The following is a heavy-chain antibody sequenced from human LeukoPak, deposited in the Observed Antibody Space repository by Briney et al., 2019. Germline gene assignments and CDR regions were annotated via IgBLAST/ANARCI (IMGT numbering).Heavy chain of an antibody. J-gene: IGHJ4*02. CDR1: GFTFSSFA. CDR2: ISSSGRNT. Sequence: GRPLRLSCAASGFTFSSFAMTWVGQTPGKGLEGCSSISSSGRNTYYADPVKARFTISRDNSENTLSLQVSSLRAGDTAMYYCAKRDRPCSGDCSAPYYFDYWGQGTLVTVSS. V-gene: IGHV3-23*01. D-gene: IGHD2-21*02. CDR3: AKRDRPCSGDCSAPYYFDY.